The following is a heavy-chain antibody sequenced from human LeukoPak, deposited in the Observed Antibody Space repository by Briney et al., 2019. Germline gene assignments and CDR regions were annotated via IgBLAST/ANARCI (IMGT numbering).Heavy chain of an antibody. CDR1: GFMFSSNW. CDR3: AKGNLVIVPAAIGY. D-gene: IGHD2-2*01. V-gene: IGHV3-23*01. CDR2: ISGSGGTT. Sequence: GGSLRLSCAASGFMFSSNWMSWVRLAPGKGLEWVSGISGSGGTTYYADSVKGRFTVSRDNSKNTLYLQMNSLRAEDTAVYYCAKGNLVIVPAAIGYWGQGTLVTVSS. J-gene: IGHJ4*02.